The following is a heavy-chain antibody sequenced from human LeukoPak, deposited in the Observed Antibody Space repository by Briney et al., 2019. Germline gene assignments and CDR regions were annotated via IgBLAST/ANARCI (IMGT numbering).Heavy chain of an antibody. Sequence: GGSLRLSCAASGFTFSSYWMSWVRQAPGKGLEWVANIKQDGSEEYYVDSVKGRFTISRDNAKNSLYLQMNSLRAEDTAVYYCARSPGGSYVSYYYYYMDVWGKGTTVTISS. CDR2: IKQDGSEE. V-gene: IGHV3-7*01. CDR3: ARSPGGSYVSYYYYYMDV. CDR1: GFTFSSYW. D-gene: IGHD1-26*01. J-gene: IGHJ6*03.